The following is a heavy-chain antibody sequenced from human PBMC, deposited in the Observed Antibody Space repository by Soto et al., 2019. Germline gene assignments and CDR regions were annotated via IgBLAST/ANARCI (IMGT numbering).Heavy chain of an antibody. CDR2: IYYSGST. J-gene: IGHJ4*02. CDR3: AGLSGDYDAAFDY. V-gene: IGHV4-31*03. CDR1: GGSINTDGYY. D-gene: IGHD4-17*01. Sequence: QVQLQESGPGLVKPSQTLSLTCTVSGGSINTDGYYWSWIRQPPGKGLEWIGYIYYSGSTFYTPSLKSRVTIALDTSKHQCSLRLSSVTAADTAVYYCAGLSGDYDAAFDYWGQGTLVTVSS.